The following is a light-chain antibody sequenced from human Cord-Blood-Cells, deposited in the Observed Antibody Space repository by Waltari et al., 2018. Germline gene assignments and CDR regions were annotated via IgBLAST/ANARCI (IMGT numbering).Light chain of an antibody. CDR1: SSDVGSYNL. CDR3: CSYAGSRVV. Sequence: QSALTQSASVSGSPGQSITISCTGTSSDVGSYNLVSWYQQHPGKAPKLMIYEGSKRPSGVSNRFSGSKSGNTASLTISGLQAEDEADYYCCSYAGSRVVFGGGTKLTVL. J-gene: IGLJ2*01. CDR2: EGS. V-gene: IGLV2-23*01.